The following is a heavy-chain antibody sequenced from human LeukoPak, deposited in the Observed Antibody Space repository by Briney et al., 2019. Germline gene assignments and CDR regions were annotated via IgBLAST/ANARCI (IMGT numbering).Heavy chain of an antibody. D-gene: IGHD2-2*01. CDR2: MNPNSGNT. Sequence: ASVKVSCKASGYTFTSYDINWVRQATGQGLEWMGWMNPNSGNTGYAQKFQGRVTMTRNTSISTAYMELSSLRSEDTAAYYCASLYCSSTSCYDYWGQGTLVTVSS. CDR3: ASLYCSSTSCYDY. V-gene: IGHV1-8*01. J-gene: IGHJ4*02. CDR1: GYTFTSYD.